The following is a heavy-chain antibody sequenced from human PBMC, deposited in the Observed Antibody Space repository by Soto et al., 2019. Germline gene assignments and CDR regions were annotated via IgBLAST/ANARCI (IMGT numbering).Heavy chain of an antibody. CDR1: GFTFSSYG. V-gene: IGHV3-30*18. Sequence: GGSLRLSCAASGFTFSSYGMHWVRQAPGKGLLWFAFISYDGSNKYFADSLKGRFTISIDNSKITLFLQMNSLRAEDTAVYYCAKDQNDYGDYDRSGYFDYWGQGTLVTVSS. CDR3: AKDQNDYGDYDRSGYFDY. CDR2: ISYDGSNK. D-gene: IGHD4-17*01. J-gene: IGHJ4*02.